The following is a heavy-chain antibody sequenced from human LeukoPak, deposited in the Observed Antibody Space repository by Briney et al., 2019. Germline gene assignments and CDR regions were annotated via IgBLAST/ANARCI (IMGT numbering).Heavy chain of an antibody. D-gene: IGHD2-21*02. CDR3: AREGQGDTNAY. CDR1: GFTFSSYI. CDR2: ISSSSSYI. J-gene: IGHJ4*02. Sequence: GGSLRLSCAVSGFTFSSYIMNCVRQAPGRRLEWVSSISSSSSYIYYADSVKGRFTISSDNAKNSLFLQMNSLRAEDTAVYYCAREGQGDTNAYWGQGTLVTVSS. V-gene: IGHV3-21*01.